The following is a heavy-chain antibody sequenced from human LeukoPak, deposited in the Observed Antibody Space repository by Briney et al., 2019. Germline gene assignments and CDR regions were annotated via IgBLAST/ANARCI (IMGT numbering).Heavy chain of an antibody. J-gene: IGHJ3*01. Sequence: SETLSLTCAVYGGSFSGYYWSWIRQPPGKGLEWIGEINHSGSTNYNPSLKSRVTISVDTSKNQFSLDLSSVTAADTAVYYCARRWVYDKRAFDAWGQGTMVTVSS. CDR3: ARRWVYDKRAFDA. V-gene: IGHV4-34*01. CDR1: GGSFSGYY. D-gene: IGHD3-16*01. CDR2: INHSGST.